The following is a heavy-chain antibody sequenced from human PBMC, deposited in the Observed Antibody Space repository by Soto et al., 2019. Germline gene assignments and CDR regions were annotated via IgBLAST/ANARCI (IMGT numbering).Heavy chain of an antibody. V-gene: IGHV4-30-4*08. D-gene: IGHD2-21*02. CDR1: GDSISSDYYH. Sequence: SETLSLTCTVSGDSISSDYYHWTWIRQSPGKGLEWIGYIHHSGSILYNPSLKSRVTISVDTSKNQFSLHLTSVTAADTAVYFCAREDDGGDSLDVWGKGTTVTVPQ. CDR3: AREDDGGDSLDV. CDR2: IHHSGSI. J-gene: IGHJ6*04.